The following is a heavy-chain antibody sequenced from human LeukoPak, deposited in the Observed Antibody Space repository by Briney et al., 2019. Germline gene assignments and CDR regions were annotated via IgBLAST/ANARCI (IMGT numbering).Heavy chain of an antibody. CDR2: IYPGDSDT. V-gene: IGHV5-51*01. D-gene: IGHD3-22*01. Sequence: GESLKISCKGSGYSFTNYWIGWVRQMPGKGLEWMGIIYPGDSDTRYSPSFQGQVTISADKSISTAYLQWSSLKASDTAMYYCARLSYYYDSSGYSNAFDIWGQGTMVTVSS. J-gene: IGHJ3*02. CDR1: GYSFTNYW. CDR3: ARLSYYYDSSGYSNAFDI.